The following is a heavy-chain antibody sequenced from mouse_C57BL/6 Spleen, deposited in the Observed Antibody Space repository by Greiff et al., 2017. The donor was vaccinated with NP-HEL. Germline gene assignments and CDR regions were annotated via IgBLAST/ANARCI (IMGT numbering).Heavy chain of an antibody. Sequence: QVQLQQSGPELVKPGASVKISCKASGYAFSSSWMNWVKQRPGKGLEWIGRIYPGDGDTNYNGKFKGKATLTADKSSSTAYMQLSSLTSEDSAVYFCAREGVVARGGYFDVWGTGTTVTVSS. J-gene: IGHJ1*03. V-gene: IGHV1-82*01. D-gene: IGHD1-1*01. CDR1: GYAFSSSW. CDR3: AREGVVARGGYFDV. CDR2: IYPGDGDT.